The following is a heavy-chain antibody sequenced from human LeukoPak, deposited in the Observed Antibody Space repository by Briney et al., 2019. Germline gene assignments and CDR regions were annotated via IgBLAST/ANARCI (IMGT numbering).Heavy chain of an antibody. CDR3: ARDPLLTAAGTSPTVFGFDY. D-gene: IGHD6-13*01. Sequence: ASVKVSCKASGYTFTGYYMHWVRQVPGQGLEWMGWINPNSGGTKYAQKFQGRVTMTRDTSISTAYMELSRLRSDDTAVYYCARDPLLTAAGTSPTVFGFDYWGQGTLVTVSS. CDR2: INPNSGGT. V-gene: IGHV1-2*02. CDR1: GYTFTGYY. J-gene: IGHJ4*02.